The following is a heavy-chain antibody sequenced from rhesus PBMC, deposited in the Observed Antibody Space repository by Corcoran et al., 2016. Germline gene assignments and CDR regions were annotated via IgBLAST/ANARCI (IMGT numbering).Heavy chain of an antibody. D-gene: IGHD4-23*01. CDR2: INSAGRST. V-gene: IGHV3-14*01. J-gene: IGHJ2*01. CDR3: AVQYSNFGGWYFDL. Sequence: VQLVESGGGLAKPGGSLRLSCAASGFTLSGYWVHWVRQEPGKGLEWSSCINSAGRSTYFADSVKGRFTISRENAKNTLFLQMGGLRAEDTAVYYCAVQYSNFGGWYFDLWGPGTPITISS. CDR1: GFTLSGYW.